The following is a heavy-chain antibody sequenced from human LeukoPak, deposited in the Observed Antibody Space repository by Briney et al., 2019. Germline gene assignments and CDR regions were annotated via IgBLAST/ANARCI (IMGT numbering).Heavy chain of an antibody. CDR2: IYSGGST. D-gene: IGHD3-3*01. V-gene: IGHV3-53*01. CDR3: AKDKTYYDFWSGHDAFDI. CDR1: GFTVSSNY. Sequence: GGSLRLSCAASGFTVSSNYMSWVRQAPGKGLEWVSVIYSGGSTYYADSVKGRFTISRDNSKTTLYLQMNSLRAEDTAVYYCAKDKTYYDFWSGHDAFDIWGQGTMVTVSS. J-gene: IGHJ3*02.